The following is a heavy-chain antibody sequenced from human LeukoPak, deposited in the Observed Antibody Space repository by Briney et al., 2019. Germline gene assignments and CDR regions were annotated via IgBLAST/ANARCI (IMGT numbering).Heavy chain of an antibody. J-gene: IGHJ4*02. Sequence: GGSLRLSCAASGFTFSNAWMSWVRQAPGKGLEWVGRIKSKTDGGTTDYAAPVKGRFTISRDNSKNTLYLQMNSLRAEDTAVYYCASGIAAAGTSSYFDYWGQGTLVTVSS. CDR1: GFTFSNAW. D-gene: IGHD6-13*01. CDR3: ASGIAAAGTSSYFDY. V-gene: IGHV3-15*01. CDR2: IKSKTDGGTT.